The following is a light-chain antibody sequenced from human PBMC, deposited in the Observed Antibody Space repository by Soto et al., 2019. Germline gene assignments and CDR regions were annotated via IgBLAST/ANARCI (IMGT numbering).Light chain of an antibody. CDR1: QGIASY. CDR2: AAS. CDR3: QQLNSYPLT. Sequence: QLTQSPSSLSASVGDRVTITCRASQGIASYLAWYQQKPGQAPNLLIYAASTLQSGVPSRFSGSGSGTDFTLTISSLLPEDFATYYCQQLNSYPLTFGGGTKVEI. V-gene: IGKV1-9*01. J-gene: IGKJ4*01.